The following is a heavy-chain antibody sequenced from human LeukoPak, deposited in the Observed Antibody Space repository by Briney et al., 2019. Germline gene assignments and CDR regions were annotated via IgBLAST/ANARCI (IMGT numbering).Heavy chain of an antibody. Sequence: GSLRLSCAASGFTFSSYAMHWVRQAPGKGLEWVAVISYDGSNKYYADSVKGRFTISRDNSKNTLYLQMNSLRAEDTPGYYCARAGGFLEWSHYYMDVWGKGTTVTVSS. CDR1: GFTFSSYA. V-gene: IGHV3-30*01. D-gene: IGHD3-3*01. J-gene: IGHJ6*03. CDR3: ARAGGFLEWSHYYMDV. CDR2: ISYDGSNK.